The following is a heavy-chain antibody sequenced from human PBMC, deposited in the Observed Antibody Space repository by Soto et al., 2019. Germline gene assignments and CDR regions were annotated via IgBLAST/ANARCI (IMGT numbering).Heavy chain of an antibody. D-gene: IGHD3-16*01. J-gene: IGHJ6*03. CDR3: GREIKAPNYPTFLGVATPPPGYYMDV. CDR2: INHSGST. Sequence: PSETLSLTCAVYGWSFSGYYWSWIRQPPGKGLEWIGEINHSGSTNYNPSLKSRVTISVDTSKNQFSLKLSSVTAADTAVYYCGREIKAPNYPTFLGVATPPPGYYMDVGAKGPRSPSP. V-gene: IGHV4-34*01. CDR1: GWSFSGYY.